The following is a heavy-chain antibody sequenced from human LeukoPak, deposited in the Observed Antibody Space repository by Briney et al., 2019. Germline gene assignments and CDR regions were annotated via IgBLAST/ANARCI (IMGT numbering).Heavy chain of an antibody. J-gene: IGHJ4*02. V-gene: IGHV3-53*01. D-gene: IGHD1-1*01. CDR2: IYSGGST. Sequence: GGSLRLSCAASGVTVSSNYMSWVRQAPGKGLEWVSVIYSGGSTDYADSVKGRFTISRDNSKNTLYLQMNSLRAEDTAVYYCARGPELERFDYWGQGTLVTVSS. CDR1: GVTVSSNY. CDR3: ARGPELERFDY.